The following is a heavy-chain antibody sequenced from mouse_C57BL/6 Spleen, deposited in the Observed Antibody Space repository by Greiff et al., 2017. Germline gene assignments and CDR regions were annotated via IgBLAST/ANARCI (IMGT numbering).Heavy chain of an antibody. V-gene: IGHV2-5*01. CDR3: AKKGSYAMDY. Sequence: VKVVESGPGLVQPSQSLSITCTVSGFSLTSYGVHWVRQSPGKGLEWLGVIWRGGSTDYNAAFMSRLSITKDNSKSQVFFKMNSLQADDTAIYYCAKKGSYAMDYWGQGTSVTVSS. D-gene: IGHD1-1*01. CDR1: GFSLTSYG. CDR2: IWRGGST. J-gene: IGHJ4*01.